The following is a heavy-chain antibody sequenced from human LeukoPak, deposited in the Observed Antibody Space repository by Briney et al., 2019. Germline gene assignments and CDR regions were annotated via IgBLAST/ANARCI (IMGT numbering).Heavy chain of an antibody. CDR1: GGSISRYY. Sequence: TTSETLSLTCTVSGGSISRYYWSWIRQPAGKGLEWIGRIYTSGSTNYNPSLKSRVTMSVDTSKNQFSLKLSSVTAADTAVYYCARGIQPQPHNWFDPWGQGTLVTVSS. D-gene: IGHD5-18*01. CDR3: ARGIQPQPHNWFDP. J-gene: IGHJ5*02. CDR2: IYTSGST. V-gene: IGHV4-4*07.